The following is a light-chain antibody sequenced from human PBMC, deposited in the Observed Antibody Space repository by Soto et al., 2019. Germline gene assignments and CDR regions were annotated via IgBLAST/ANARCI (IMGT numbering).Light chain of an antibody. J-gene: IGLJ1*01. Sequence: SVLTHPASMSGSPGQSITIACTGTSSDIGRYNFVSWYQHHPGKAPKLIIYEATKRPSGVSYRFSGSKSGNTASLTISGLQAEDEADYYCTSYTITSPYVFGTGTKVTVL. CDR1: SSDIGRYNF. CDR3: TSYTITSPYV. CDR2: EAT. V-gene: IGLV2-14*01.